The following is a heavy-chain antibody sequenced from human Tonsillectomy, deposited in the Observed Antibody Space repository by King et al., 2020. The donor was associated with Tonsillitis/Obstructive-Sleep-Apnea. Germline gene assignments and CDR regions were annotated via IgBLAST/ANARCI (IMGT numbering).Heavy chain of an antibody. Sequence: VQLVESGGGLVQPGGSLRLSCADSGFSFSSYAMSWVRQAPGKGLEWVSDISGSGGSTYNADSVKGRFTISRDNTKNTLYLQMNSLIAEDTAVYYCAKGAYYDSRCYFDDWGQGTLVTVSS. J-gene: IGHJ4*02. CDR1: GFSFSSYA. V-gene: IGHV3-23*04. D-gene: IGHD3-22*01. CDR2: ISGSGGST. CDR3: AKGAYYDSRCYFDD.